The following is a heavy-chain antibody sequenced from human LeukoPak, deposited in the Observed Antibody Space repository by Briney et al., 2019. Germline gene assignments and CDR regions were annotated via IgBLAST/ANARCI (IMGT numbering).Heavy chain of an antibody. J-gene: IGHJ6*04. CDR3: AKDLRQWLVLGNYYYGMDV. CDR1: GFTFSSYG. D-gene: IGHD6-19*01. Sequence: GRSLRLSCAASGFTFSSYGMHWVRQALGKGLEWVAVISYDGSNKYYADSVKGRFTISRDNSKNTLYLQMNSLRAEDTAVYYCAKDLRQWLVLGNYYYGMDVWGKGTTVTVSS. V-gene: IGHV3-30*18. CDR2: ISYDGSNK.